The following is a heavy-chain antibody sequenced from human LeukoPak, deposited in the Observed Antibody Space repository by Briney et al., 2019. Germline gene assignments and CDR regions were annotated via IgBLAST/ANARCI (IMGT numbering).Heavy chain of an antibody. V-gene: IGHV4-39*07. CDR3: ARDMHLERRHRLYYMDV. D-gene: IGHD1-1*01. CDR2: IYHSGST. Sequence: PSEALSLTCTVSGGSISSSSYYWGWIRQPPGKGLEWIGEIYHSGSTNYNPSLKSRVTISVDKSKNQFSLKLSSVTVADTAVYYCARDMHLERRHRLYYMDVWGKGTTVTVSS. CDR1: GGSISSSSYY. J-gene: IGHJ6*03.